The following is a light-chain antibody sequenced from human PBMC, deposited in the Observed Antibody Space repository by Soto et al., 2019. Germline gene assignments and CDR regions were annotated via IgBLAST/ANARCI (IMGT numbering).Light chain of an antibody. CDR2: GVF. Sequence: EIVLTQCPDTLSFSPVERATVYCNARQSGSSSYLAWYQQRPGQPPRLLIYGVFTRADDIPDRFSGSGSGTDFTLTISSLQPEDFAVYYCQHYGYPQWTFGQGTKVDIK. CDR3: QHYGYPQWT. V-gene: IGKV3-20*01. CDR1: QSGSSSY. J-gene: IGKJ1*01.